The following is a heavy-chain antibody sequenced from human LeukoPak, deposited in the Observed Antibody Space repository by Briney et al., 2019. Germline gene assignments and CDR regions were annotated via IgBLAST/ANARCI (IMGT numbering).Heavy chain of an antibody. J-gene: IGHJ4*02. CDR3: ARSRDQWLAKGGDY. V-gene: IGHV4-39*07. CDR1: GGSISSSSYY. Sequence: SETLSLTCTVSGGSISSSSYYWGWIRQPPGKGLEWIGSIYYSGSTYYNPSLKSRVTISVDTSKNQFSLKLSSVTAADTAVYYCARSRDQWLAKGGDYWGQGTLVTVSS. D-gene: IGHD6-19*01. CDR2: IYYSGST.